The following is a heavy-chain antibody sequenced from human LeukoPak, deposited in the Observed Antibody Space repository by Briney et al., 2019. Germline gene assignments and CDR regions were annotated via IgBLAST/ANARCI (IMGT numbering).Heavy chain of an antibody. CDR3: AKDLDIVATTYFDY. J-gene: IGHJ4*02. V-gene: IGHV3-9*01. D-gene: IGHD5-12*01. CDR1: GFTFDDYA. Sequence: PGGSLRLSCAASGFTFDDYAMEWVRQAPGKGLEWVSGISWNSGSIGYADSVKGRFTISRDNSKNTLYLQMNSLRAEDTAVYYCAKDLDIVATTYFDYWGQGTLVTVSS. CDR2: ISWNSGSI.